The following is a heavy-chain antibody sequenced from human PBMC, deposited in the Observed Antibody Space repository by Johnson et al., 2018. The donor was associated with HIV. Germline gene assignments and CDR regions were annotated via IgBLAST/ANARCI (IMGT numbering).Heavy chain of an antibody. Sequence: VQLVESGGGLVQPGGSLRLSCAASGFTVSRNYMSWVRQAPGKGLEWVSVIYSGGSTYYADSVKGRFTISRENTKITLYLQMNSLRAEDTGVYDFARGMCSGGSCDAFEIWGQGTMVTVSS. J-gene: IGHJ3*02. CDR2: IYSGGST. CDR3: ARGMCSGGSCDAFEI. D-gene: IGHD2-15*01. V-gene: IGHV3-66*01. CDR1: GFTVSRNY.